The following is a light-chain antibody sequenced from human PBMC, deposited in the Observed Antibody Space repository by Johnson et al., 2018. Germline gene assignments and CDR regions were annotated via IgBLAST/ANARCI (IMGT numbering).Light chain of an antibody. CDR1: SSNIGNNY. V-gene: IGLV1-51*02. CDR2: ENN. Sequence: QSVLTQPPSVSAAPGQKVTISCSGSSSNIGNNYVSWYQQLPGTAPKLLIYENNKRPSGIPDRFSGSKSGTSATLGITGLQTGAEAYYYCGTWDSSLSPGNVLGTGTKVTVL. J-gene: IGLJ1*01. CDR3: GTWDSSLSPGNV.